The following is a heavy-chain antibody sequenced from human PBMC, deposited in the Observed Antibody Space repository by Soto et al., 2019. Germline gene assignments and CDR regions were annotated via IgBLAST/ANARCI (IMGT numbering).Heavy chain of an antibody. Sequence: ASVKVSCKASGYTFTSYAMHWVRQAPGQRLEWMGWINAGNGNTKYSQKFQGRVTITRDTSASTAYMELSSLRSEDTAVHYCARDVEYYDILTGYYSVGYFDYWGQGTLVTVSS. CDR2: INAGNGNT. V-gene: IGHV1-3*01. CDR3: ARDVEYYDILTGYYSVGYFDY. J-gene: IGHJ4*02. CDR1: GYTFTSYA. D-gene: IGHD3-9*01.